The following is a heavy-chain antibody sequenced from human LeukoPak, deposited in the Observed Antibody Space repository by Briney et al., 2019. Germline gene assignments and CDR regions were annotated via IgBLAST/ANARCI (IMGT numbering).Heavy chain of an antibody. CDR3: ARVAIAVAGSTYYYYYGMDV. Sequence: SVKVSCKASGGTFSSYAISWVRQAPGQGLEWMGGIIPIFGTANYAQKFQGRVTITADESMSTAYMELSSLRSEDTAVYYCARVAIAVAGSTYYYYYGMDVWGKGTTVTVSS. CDR2: IIPIFGTA. CDR1: GGTFSSYA. V-gene: IGHV1-69*13. D-gene: IGHD6-19*01. J-gene: IGHJ6*04.